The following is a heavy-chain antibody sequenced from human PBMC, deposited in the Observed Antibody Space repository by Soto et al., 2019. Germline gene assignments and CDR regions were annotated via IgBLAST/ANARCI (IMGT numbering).Heavy chain of an antibody. J-gene: IGHJ4*02. D-gene: IGHD3-10*01. CDR3: ARFSGSYSQL. Sequence: ASVKVSCKASGYTFTSYGISWVRQAPGQGLEWMGWMNPNNGNTGYAQKFQGRVTMTRNTSISTAYMELSSLRSEDTAVYYCARFSGSYSQLWGQGTLVTVSS. CDR1: GYTFTSYG. CDR2: MNPNNGNT. V-gene: IGHV1-8*02.